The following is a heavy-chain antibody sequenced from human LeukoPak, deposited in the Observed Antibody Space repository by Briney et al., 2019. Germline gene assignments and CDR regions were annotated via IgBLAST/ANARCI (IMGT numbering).Heavy chain of an antibody. CDR1: GFTFSSYA. D-gene: IGHD3-22*01. Sequence: GGSLRLSCAASGFTFSSYAMSWVRQAPGKGLEWVSSISSSSSYIYYADSVKGRFTISRDNAKNSLYLQMNSLRAEDTAVYYCARDLSSGYRDYWGQGTLVTVSS. J-gene: IGHJ4*02. V-gene: IGHV3-21*01. CDR2: ISSSSSYI. CDR3: ARDLSSGYRDY.